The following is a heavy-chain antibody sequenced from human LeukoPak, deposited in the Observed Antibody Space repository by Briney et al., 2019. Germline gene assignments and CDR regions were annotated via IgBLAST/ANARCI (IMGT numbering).Heavy chain of an antibody. Sequence: PGGSLRLSCAASGFTFSGYSMNWVRQAPGKGLEWVSSISSSSSYIYYADSVKGRFTISRDNAKNSLYLQMNSLRAEDTAVYYCATAAEDIVVVPARDYWGQGTLVTVSS. V-gene: IGHV3-21*01. J-gene: IGHJ4*02. D-gene: IGHD2-2*01. CDR1: GFTFSGYS. CDR2: ISSSSSYI. CDR3: ATAAEDIVVVPARDY.